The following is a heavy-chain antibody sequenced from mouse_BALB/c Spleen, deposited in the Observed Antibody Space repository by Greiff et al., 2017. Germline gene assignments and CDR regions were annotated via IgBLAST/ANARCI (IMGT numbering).Heavy chain of an antibody. Sequence: QVQLQQSGAELVRPGTSVKISCKASGYTFTNYWLGWVKQRHGQGLEWIGDIYPGGGYTNYNEKFKGKATLTADTSSSTAYMQLSSLTSEDSAVYFCANYYGSSYDYAMDYWGQGTSVTVSS. CDR1: GYTFTNYW. CDR3: ANYYGSSYDYAMDY. J-gene: IGHJ4*01. CDR2: IYPGGGYT. V-gene: IGHV1-63*02. D-gene: IGHD1-1*01.